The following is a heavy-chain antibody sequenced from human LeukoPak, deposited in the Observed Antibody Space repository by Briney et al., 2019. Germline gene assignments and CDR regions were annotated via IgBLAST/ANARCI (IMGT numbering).Heavy chain of an antibody. Sequence: GGSLRLSCAASGFTFSSYAMNWVRQAPGKGLEWISAISGSGGSTYYADSVKGRFTISRDNSKNTLYLQMNSLRAEDTAVYYCAKDLYAGYCSGGSCDYWGQGTLVTVSS. J-gene: IGHJ4*02. CDR2: ISGSGGST. CDR1: GFTFSSYA. V-gene: IGHV3-23*01. D-gene: IGHD2-15*01. CDR3: AKDLYAGYCSGGSCDY.